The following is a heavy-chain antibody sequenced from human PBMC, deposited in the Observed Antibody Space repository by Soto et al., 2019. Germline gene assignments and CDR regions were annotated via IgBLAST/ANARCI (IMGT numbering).Heavy chain of an antibody. CDR3: ARQRLWGTSGYYYFES. J-gene: IGHJ4*02. Sequence: GESLKISCKGSGYSFTSYWISWVRQMPGKGLEWMGIIYPGDSDTRYSPSFQGQVTITVDKSINTAYLQWSRLKASDTAIYYCARQRLWGTSGYYYFESWGQGTLVTVSS. V-gene: IGHV5-51*01. CDR2: IYPGDSDT. D-gene: IGHD3-22*01. CDR1: GYSFTSYW.